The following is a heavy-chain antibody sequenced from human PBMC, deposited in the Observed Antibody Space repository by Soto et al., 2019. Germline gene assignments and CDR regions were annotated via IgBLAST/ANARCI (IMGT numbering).Heavy chain of an antibody. J-gene: IGHJ6*02. Sequence: ASVKVSCKASGYTFTSYGIHWVRQAPGQRLEWMGWINAANGDTKYSPKFQGRVTITRDTSASTAYMELSRLRSEDTAVYHCARSLEYLSSGWSTSGYYYGMDVWGQGTTVTVSS. CDR2: INAANGDT. CDR3: ARSLEYLSSGWSTSGYYYGMDV. V-gene: IGHV1-3*01. D-gene: IGHD6-19*01. CDR1: GYTFTSYG.